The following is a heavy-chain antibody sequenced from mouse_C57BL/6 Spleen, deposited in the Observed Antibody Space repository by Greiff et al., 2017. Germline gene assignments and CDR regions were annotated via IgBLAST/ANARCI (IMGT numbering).Heavy chain of an antibody. Sequence: EVKLVESGGGLVKPGGSLKLSCAASGFTFSSYAMSWVRQTPEKRLEWVATISDGGSYTYYPDNLKGRFTISRDNAKNNLYLQMSHLKSEDTAMYYCARNVNFDVWGTGTTVTVSS. CDR3: ARNVNFDV. CDR2: ISDGGSYT. CDR1: GFTFSSYA. V-gene: IGHV5-4*03. J-gene: IGHJ1*03.